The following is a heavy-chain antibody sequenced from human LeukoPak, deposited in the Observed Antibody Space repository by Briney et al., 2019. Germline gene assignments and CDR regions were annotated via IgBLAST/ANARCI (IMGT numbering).Heavy chain of an antibody. CDR1: GYTLTELS. CDR2: FDPEDGET. D-gene: IGHD3-22*01. CDR3: VDPYSCDSSGYSLP. J-gene: IGHJ5*02. Sequence: ASVKVSCKVSGYTLTELSMHWVRQAPGKGLEWMGGFDPEDGETIYAQKFQGRVTMTEDTSTDTAYMELSSLRSEDTAVYYCVDPYSCDSSGYSLPWGQGTLVTVSS. V-gene: IGHV1-24*01.